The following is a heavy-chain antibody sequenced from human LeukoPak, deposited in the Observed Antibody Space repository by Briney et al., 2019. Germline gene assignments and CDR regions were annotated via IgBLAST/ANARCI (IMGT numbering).Heavy chain of an antibody. CDR2: INPNSGGT. CDR1: GGTFSSYA. J-gene: IGHJ4*02. CDR3: ARVPHCSSTSCYPYYFDY. D-gene: IGHD2-2*01. Sequence: GASVKVSCKASGGTFSSYAISWVRQAPGQGLEWMGWINPNSGGTNYAQKFQGRVTMTRDTSISTAYMELSRLRSDDTAVYYCARVPHCSSTSCYPYYFDYWGQGTLVTVSS. V-gene: IGHV1-2*02.